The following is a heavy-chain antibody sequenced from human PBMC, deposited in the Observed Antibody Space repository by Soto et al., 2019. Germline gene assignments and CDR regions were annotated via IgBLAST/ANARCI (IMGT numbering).Heavy chain of an antibody. V-gene: IGHV4-59*08. CDR2: IYYAGTT. D-gene: IGHD3-22*01. Sequence: SETLSLTCTVSDGSISPYYWSWIRQPPGKGLEWIGYIYYAGTTTYNPSLKSRVSISIDTSKSEVSLKLTSVTAADTAVYYCALLGGYYQSLDSWGQATVVTVSS. CDR3: ALLGGYYQSLDS. J-gene: IGHJ4*02. CDR1: DGSISPYY.